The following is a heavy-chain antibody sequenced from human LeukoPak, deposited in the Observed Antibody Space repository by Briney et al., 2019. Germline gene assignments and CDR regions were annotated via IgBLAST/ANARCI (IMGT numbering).Heavy chain of an antibody. CDR2: IIPIFGTA. V-gene: IGHV1-69*13. J-gene: IGHJ6*02. D-gene: IGHD5-12*01. Sequence: ASVKVSCKASGGTFSSYAISWVRQAPGQGLEWMGGIIPIFGTANYAQKFQGRVTITADESTSTAYMELSSLRSEDTAVYYCATLTGLRGYSGYDSYYYYGMDVWGQGTTVTVSS. CDR1: GGTFSSYA. CDR3: ATLTGLRGYSGYDSYYYYGMDV.